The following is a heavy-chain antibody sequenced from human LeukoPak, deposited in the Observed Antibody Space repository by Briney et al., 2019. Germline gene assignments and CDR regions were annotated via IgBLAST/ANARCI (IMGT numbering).Heavy chain of an antibody. V-gene: IGHV1-18*01. J-gene: IGHJ3*02. CDR2: IRAYNGNT. CDR3: ARDRTSTVASPSDSFDI. D-gene: IGHD4-11*01. CDR1: GYSFISCG. Sequence: ASVKVSCKASGYSFISCGITWVRQAPGQGLEWMGWIRAYNGNTNYAQKVQGRVTMTTDTSTSTVYLELKSLRSDDTAVYYCARDRTSTVASPSDSFDIWGQGTMVTVSS.